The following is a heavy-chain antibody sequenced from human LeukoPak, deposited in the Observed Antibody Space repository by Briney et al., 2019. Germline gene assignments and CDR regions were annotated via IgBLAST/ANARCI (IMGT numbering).Heavy chain of an antibody. CDR1: GFTFSSYE. D-gene: IGHD1/OR15-1a*01. CDR2: ISSSGGTR. J-gene: IGHJ3*02. Sequence: GGSLRLSCAASGFTFSSYEMNWVRQAPGKGLEWVSYISSSGGTRYYADSVKGRFTISRDNAKNSLYLQMNSPRAEDTAVYYCARENTDDAFDIWGQETMVTVSS. V-gene: IGHV3-48*03. CDR3: ARENTDDAFDI.